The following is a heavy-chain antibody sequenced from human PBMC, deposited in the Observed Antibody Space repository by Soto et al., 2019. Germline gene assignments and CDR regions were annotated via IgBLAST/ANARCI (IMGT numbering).Heavy chain of an antibody. D-gene: IGHD6-13*01. CDR3: ARGGFSSSWRFDY. Sequence: QVQLVQSGAEVKKPGSSVKVSCRASADTFNSYAISWVRQAPGQGLEWMGGIVPFIGTTNYEERLQGRATITADKSTSTGYMELSSLRSEDTAVYYRARGGFSSSWRFDYWGQGTLVTVSS. J-gene: IGHJ4*02. CDR1: ADTFNSYA. CDR2: IVPFIGTT. V-gene: IGHV1-69*06.